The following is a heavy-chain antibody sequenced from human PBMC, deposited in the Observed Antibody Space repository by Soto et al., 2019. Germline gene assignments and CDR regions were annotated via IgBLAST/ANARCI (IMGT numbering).Heavy chain of an antibody. CDR3: AGGATGSFHYYYMDV. CDR2: IIPMLGVP. J-gene: IGHJ6*03. Sequence: QVQLVQSGAEVKKPGSSVNVSCKASGGTFNSYAINWVRQAPGQGLEWVGRIIPMLGVPNYAQKFQGRIMITAAKFAATADMEVTSLRSEDTAVYYCAGGATGSFHYYYMDVWGKGTTVTVSS. D-gene: IGHD3-10*01. V-gene: IGHV1-69*04. CDR1: GGTFNSYA.